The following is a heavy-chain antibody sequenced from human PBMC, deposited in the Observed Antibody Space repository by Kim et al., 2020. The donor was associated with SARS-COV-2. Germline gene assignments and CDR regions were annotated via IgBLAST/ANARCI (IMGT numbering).Heavy chain of an antibody. J-gene: IGHJ4*02. V-gene: IGHV3-7*03. CDR2: ITQDGSEK. D-gene: IGHD6-13*01. CDR3: ATCSSWYVDYFDY. Sequence: GGSLRLSCAASGFTFSSYGMSWVRQAPGKGLEWVANITQDGSEKYYVDSVKGRFTISRDNSKNSLYLQMNSLRAEETAVYYCATCSSWYVDYFDYWGQGTLVTVSS. CDR1: GFTFSSYG.